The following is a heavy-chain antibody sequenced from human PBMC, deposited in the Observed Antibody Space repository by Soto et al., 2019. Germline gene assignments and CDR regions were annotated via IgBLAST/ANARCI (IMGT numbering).Heavy chain of an antibody. V-gene: IGHV4-4*02. J-gene: IGHJ5*02. CDR3: ARGEAAIFGVVIRYGNWFDP. CDR2: IYHSGST. Sequence: SETLSLTCAVSSGSISSSNWWSWVRQPPGKGLEWIGEIYHSGSTNYNPSLKSRVTISVDKSKNQFSLKLSSVTAADTAVYYCARGEAAIFGVVIRYGNWFDPWGQGTLVTVSS. D-gene: IGHD3-3*01. CDR1: SGSISSSNW.